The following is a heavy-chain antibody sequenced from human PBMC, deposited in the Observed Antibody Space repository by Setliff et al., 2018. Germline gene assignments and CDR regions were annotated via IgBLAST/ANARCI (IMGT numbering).Heavy chain of an antibody. D-gene: IGHD2-2*01. Sequence: SETLSLTCTVSDVSISGYYWSWIRQPPGKGLEWIGSIHYSGSTNYNPSLKSRLTISVDTAKTQFSLRLISVTAADTAVYYCAKEFTVVVPAALALDVWGKGTTVTVSS. CDR1: DVSISGYY. CDR3: AKEFTVVVPAALALDV. V-gene: IGHV4-59*12. CDR2: IHYSGST. J-gene: IGHJ6*04.